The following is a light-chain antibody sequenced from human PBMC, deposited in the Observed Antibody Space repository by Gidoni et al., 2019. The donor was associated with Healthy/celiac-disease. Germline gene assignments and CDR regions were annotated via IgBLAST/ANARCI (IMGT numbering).Light chain of an antibody. CDR2: DAS. V-gene: IGKV1-39*01. CDR1: QSISSY. CDR3: QQSYSTPRIT. Sequence: DIQMTQSPSSLSAFVGDRVTITCRASQSISSYLNWYQQKPGKAPKLLIYDASSLQSGVPSRFSGSGSGTDFTLTISTLQPEDFATYFCQQSYSTPRITFXXXTRLEIK. J-gene: IGKJ5*01.